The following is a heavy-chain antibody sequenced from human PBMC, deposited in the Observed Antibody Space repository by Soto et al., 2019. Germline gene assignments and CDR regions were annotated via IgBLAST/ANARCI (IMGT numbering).Heavy chain of an antibody. J-gene: IGHJ4*02. Sequence: SETLSLTCTVSGGSISSYYWSWIRQPPWKGLEWIGYIYYSGSTNYNPSLKSRVTISVDTSKNQFSLRLSSVTAADTAVYYCARHVHYYGSGSPQIYFDYWGQGTLVTVSS. D-gene: IGHD3-10*01. V-gene: IGHV4-59*08. CDR1: GGSISSYY. CDR3: ARHVHYYGSGSPQIYFDY. CDR2: IYYSGST.